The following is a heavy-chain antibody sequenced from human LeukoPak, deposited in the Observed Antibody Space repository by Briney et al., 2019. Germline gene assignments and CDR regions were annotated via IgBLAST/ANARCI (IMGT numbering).Heavy chain of an antibody. V-gene: IGHV4-30-4*01. CDR3: ARDGWYSSSWSYFQH. Sequence: SETLSLTCTVSGGSISRGDYYWSWIRQPPGKGLEWIGHIYYNGITNYSPSLKSRLTISVDTSKNQFSLKLSSVTAADTAVYYCARDGWYSSSWSYFQHWGQGTLVTVSS. CDR2: IYYNGIT. CDR1: GGSISRGDYY. D-gene: IGHD6-13*01. J-gene: IGHJ1*01.